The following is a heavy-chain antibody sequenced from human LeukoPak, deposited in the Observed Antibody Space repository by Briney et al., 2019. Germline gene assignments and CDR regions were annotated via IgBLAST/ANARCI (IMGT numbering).Heavy chain of an antibody. CDR1: GFTFSSYG. J-gene: IGHJ4*02. CDR3: ATPLGLWFGELLSTLDY. CDR2: IRYDGSNK. D-gene: IGHD3-10*01. V-gene: IGHV3-30*02. Sequence: GXSLRLSCAASGFTFSSYGMHWVRQAPGKGLEWVAFIRYDGSNKYYADSVKGRFTISRDNSKNTLYLQMNSLRAEDTAVYYCATPLGLWFGELLSTLDYWGQGTLVTVSS.